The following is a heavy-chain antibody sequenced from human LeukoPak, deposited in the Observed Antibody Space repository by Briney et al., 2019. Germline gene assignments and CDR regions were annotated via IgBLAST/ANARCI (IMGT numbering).Heavy chain of an antibody. D-gene: IGHD2-15*01. CDR3: AKSSHGGFYFDY. CDR1: GFTFSSYA. J-gene: IGHJ4*02. CDR2: ISGSGGST. Sequence: GGSLRLSCAASGFTFSSYAMSWVRQAPGKGLEWVSAISGSGGSTYYADSVKGLFTISRDNSKNTLYLQMNSLRAEDTAVYYCAKSSHGGFYFDYWGQGTLVTVSS. V-gene: IGHV3-23*01.